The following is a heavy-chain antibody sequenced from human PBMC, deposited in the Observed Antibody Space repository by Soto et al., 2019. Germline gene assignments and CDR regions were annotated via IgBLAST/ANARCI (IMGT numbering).Heavy chain of an antibody. Sequence: QVQLVQSGAEVKKPGSSVRVSCKASGGTFGINVSNWLRQAPGKALEWMGGIIPIIGTPNHAQKFQGRVTITADASTNTVYLDVSSLRSQDTAVYYCARDLEFRDGNISHLDYWGQGTLVTVSS. CDR1: GGTFGINV. CDR3: ARDLEFRDGNISHLDY. CDR2: IIPIIGTP. J-gene: IGHJ4*02. V-gene: IGHV1-69*01. D-gene: IGHD3-10*01.